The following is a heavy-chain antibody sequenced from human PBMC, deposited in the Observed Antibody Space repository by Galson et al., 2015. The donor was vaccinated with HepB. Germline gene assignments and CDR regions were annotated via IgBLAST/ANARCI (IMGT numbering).Heavy chain of an antibody. J-gene: IGHJ6*02. CDR3: AKDLGGSGWHPHYYYYGMDV. CDR1: GFTFSSYG. V-gene: IGHV3-30*18. Sequence: SLRLSCAASGFTFSSYGMHWVRQAPGKGLEWVAVITYDGSNKYYADSVEGRFTISRDNSKNTLYLQMNSLRAEDTAVYYCAKDLGGSGWHPHYYYYGMDVWGQGTAVTVSS. CDR2: ITYDGSNK. D-gene: IGHD6-19*01.